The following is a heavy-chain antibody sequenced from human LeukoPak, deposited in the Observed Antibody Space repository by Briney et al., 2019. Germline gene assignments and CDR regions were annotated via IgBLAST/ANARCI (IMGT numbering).Heavy chain of an antibody. CDR3: AKDRSYYYDSQDY. J-gene: IGHJ4*02. CDR2: ISGSGGST. Sequence: PGGSLRLSCAASGFTFSSYAMSWVRQAPGKGLEWVSAISGSGGSTYYADSVKGRFTISRDNSKNTLYLQMNSVRDEDTAVYYCAKDRSYYYDSQDYWGQGTLVTVSS. CDR1: GFTFSSYA. V-gene: IGHV3-23*01. D-gene: IGHD3-22*01.